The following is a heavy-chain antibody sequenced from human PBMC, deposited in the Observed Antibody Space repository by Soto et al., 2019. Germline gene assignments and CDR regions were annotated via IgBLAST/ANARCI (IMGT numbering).Heavy chain of an antibody. D-gene: IGHD2-2*01. V-gene: IGHV1-8*01. CDR2: MNPNSGHT. CDR3: ASDMSTT. Sequence: QVQLVQSGAEVKKPGASVKVSCKASGYTFTSHDINWMRQTTGQGLEWMGWMNPNSGHTNSAQKFQGRVTITRDTSINTAYMELTNLRSEDTAIYYCASDMSTTWGQGTRVNVSS. CDR1: GYTFTSHD. J-gene: IGHJ4*02.